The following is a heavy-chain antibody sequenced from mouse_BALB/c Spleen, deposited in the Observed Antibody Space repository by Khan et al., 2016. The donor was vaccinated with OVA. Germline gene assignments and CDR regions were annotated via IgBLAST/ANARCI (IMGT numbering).Heavy chain of an antibody. CDR2: INTSTGEP. D-gene: IGHD1-1*01. CDR3: ARGLNYYGSWFAY. CDR1: GYTFTNFG. Sequence: QIQLVQSGPELKKPGETVKISCKASGYTFTNFGMNWVKQAPGKALKWMGWINTSTGEPTYADDFKGRFAFSLETSASTASLQINNLKNEDMATYFCARGLNYYGSWFAYWGQGTLVTVSA. J-gene: IGHJ3*01. V-gene: IGHV9-1*02.